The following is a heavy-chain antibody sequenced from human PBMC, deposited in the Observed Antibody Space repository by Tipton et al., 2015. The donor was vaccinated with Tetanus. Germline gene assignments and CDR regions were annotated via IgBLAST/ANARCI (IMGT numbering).Heavy chain of an antibody. CDR1: GGSIRGGTFY. CDR3: AKRGDNWYFDL. J-gene: IGHJ2*01. V-gene: IGHV4-39*01. D-gene: IGHD2-21*01. Sequence: TLSLTCTVSGGSIRGGTFYWGWIRQPPGKGLEWIGSIYESGDTYYIPSLKSRVTISVDTSKNQFSLNLNSMAAADTGVYYCAKRGDNWYFDLWGRGTLVTVSS. CDR2: IYESGDT.